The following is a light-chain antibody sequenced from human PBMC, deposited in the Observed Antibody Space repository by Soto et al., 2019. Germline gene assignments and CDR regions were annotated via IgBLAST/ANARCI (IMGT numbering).Light chain of an antibody. V-gene: IGLV3-1*01. CDR3: QAWDSTSLVV. J-gene: IGLJ2*01. CDR1: KLGDKY. Sequence: SSELTQPPSVSVSPGQTASITCYGDKLGDKYVCWYQQKPGQSPVLVIYRDTNRPSGIPERFSGSNSGNTATLTISGTQAMDEADYYCQAWDSTSLVVFGGGTKLTVL. CDR2: RDT.